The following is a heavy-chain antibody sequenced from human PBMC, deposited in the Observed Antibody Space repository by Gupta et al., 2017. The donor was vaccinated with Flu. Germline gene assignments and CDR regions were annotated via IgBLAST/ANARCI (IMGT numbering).Heavy chain of an antibody. J-gene: IGHJ6*02. Sequence: VQLLESGGGLVQPGGSLRLSCAASGFPFRSFAMSWVRQAPGKGLEWVSAISGSGGSTYYADSVKGRFTISRDNSKNTLYLQMNSLRAEDTAVYYCAKGRYYDFWSGSGDYYGMDVWGQGTTVTVSS. V-gene: IGHV3-23*01. CDR3: AKGRYYDFWSGSGDYYGMDV. D-gene: IGHD3-3*01. CDR1: GFPFRSFA. CDR2: ISGSGGST.